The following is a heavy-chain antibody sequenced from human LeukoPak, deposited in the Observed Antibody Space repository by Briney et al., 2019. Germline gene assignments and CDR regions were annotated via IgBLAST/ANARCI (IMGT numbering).Heavy chain of an antibody. D-gene: IGHD2-15*01. CDR2: TNHNGST. CDR3: ARHVCSGGSCYGRETYYFDY. CDR1: GASFSDHY. Sequence: SETLSLTCAVYGASFSDHYWGWIRQSPGKGLEWIGETNHNGSTNYNPSLKSRVTISVDMSKSQFSLKLSSVTAADTAVYYCARHVCSGGSCYGRETYYFDYWGQGTLVTVSS. J-gene: IGHJ4*02. V-gene: IGHV4-34*01.